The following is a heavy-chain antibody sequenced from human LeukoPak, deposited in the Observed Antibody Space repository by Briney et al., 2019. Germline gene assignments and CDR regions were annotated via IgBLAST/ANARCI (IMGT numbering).Heavy chain of an antibody. CDR1: GFTFSSYA. D-gene: IGHD1-26*01. Sequence: AGGPLRLSCAASGFTFSSYAMSWVRQAPGKGLEWVSTISGSGGSTYYADSVKGRFTISRDNSKNTLYLQMNSLRAEDTAVYYWAKFGVGATYFDYWGQGTLVTVSS. CDR2: ISGSGGST. J-gene: IGHJ4*02. V-gene: IGHV3-23*01. CDR3: AKFGVGATYFDY.